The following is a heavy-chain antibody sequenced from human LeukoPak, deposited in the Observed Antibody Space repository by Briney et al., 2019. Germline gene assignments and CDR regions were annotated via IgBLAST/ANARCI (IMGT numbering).Heavy chain of an antibody. CDR1: GFSFSTYW. CDR2: INPDGRTT. CDR3: ARDGVPGGRDV. V-gene: IGHV3-74*01. J-gene: IGHJ6*02. D-gene: IGHD3-16*01. Sequence: GGSLRLSCAASGFSFSTYWMHWVRQDEGKGLMWVSRINPDGRTTDYADSGKGRSSISRDNAKNSLYLQMNSLRVEDTAVYYCARDGVPGGRDVWGQGTTVTVS.